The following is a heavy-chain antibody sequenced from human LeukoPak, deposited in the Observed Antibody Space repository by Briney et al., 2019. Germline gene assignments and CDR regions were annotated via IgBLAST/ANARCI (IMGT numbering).Heavy chain of an antibody. CDR3: VNLGYSD. CDR1: GFTFSDHY. CDR2: IKNDGSDK. Sequence: GGSLRLSYAASGFTFSDHYMDWAPQAPGEGLEWVATIKNDGSDKYYVDSVKGRFTLSRDNAKNSVYLQMNSLRVEDTAVYYCVNLGYSDGGQGTLVTVSS. V-gene: IGHV3-7*01. J-gene: IGHJ4*02. D-gene: IGHD5-12*01.